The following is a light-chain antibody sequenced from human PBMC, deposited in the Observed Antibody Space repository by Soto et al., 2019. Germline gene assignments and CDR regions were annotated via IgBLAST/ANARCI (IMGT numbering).Light chain of an antibody. Sequence: EIVMTQSPATLSVSPGEGATLYCRASQSVSSNLAWYQQKPGQAPRLLIYAASTRATVIPPRFSGSWSGTEFILTISSLQSEDFAVYYCQQYNDWWTFGQGTKVDIK. CDR2: AAS. CDR3: QQYNDWWT. V-gene: IGKV3-15*01. J-gene: IGKJ1*01. CDR1: QSVSSN.